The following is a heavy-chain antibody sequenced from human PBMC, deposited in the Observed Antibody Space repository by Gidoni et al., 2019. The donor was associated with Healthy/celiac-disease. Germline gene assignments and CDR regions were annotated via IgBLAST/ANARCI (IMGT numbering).Heavy chain of an antibody. CDR3: AHGYCSSTSCYRGAWWYFDL. Sequence: QITLKESGPTLVKPTQTLTLPCTFSGFSLSTSGGCVGWIRQPPGKALEWLALIYWTDDKRYSPSLTSRLNITKDTSKYQVVLPMTNMDPVDTATYYCAHGYCSSTSCYRGAWWYFDLWGRGTLVTGSS. D-gene: IGHD2-2*02. CDR2: IYWTDDK. V-gene: IGHV2-5*01. CDR1: GFSLSTSGGC. J-gene: IGHJ2*01.